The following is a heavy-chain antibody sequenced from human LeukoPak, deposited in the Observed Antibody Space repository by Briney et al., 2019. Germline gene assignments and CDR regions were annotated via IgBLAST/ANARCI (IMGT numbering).Heavy chain of an antibody. V-gene: IGHV3-23*01. D-gene: IGHD3-22*01. Sequence: PGGSLRLSCAASGFTVSSNYMSWVRQAPGKGLEWVSAISGSGGSTYYADSVKGRFTISRDNSKNTLYLQMNSLRAEDTAVYYCAKDSYDSSGYTLDYWGQGTLVTVSS. J-gene: IGHJ4*02. CDR1: GFTVSSNY. CDR3: AKDSYDSSGYTLDY. CDR2: ISGSGGST.